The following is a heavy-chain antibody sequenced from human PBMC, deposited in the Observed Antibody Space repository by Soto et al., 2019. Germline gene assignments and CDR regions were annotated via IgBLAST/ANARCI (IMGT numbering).Heavy chain of an antibody. CDR1: GYTFTSYY. V-gene: IGHV1-46*01. Sequence: ASVKVSCKASGYTFTSYYMHWVRQAPGQGLEWMGIINPSGGSTSYAQKFQGRVTMTRDTSTSTVYMELSSLRSEDTAVYYCARDLVLTYYDFWSGYSPLYYDMDVWGQGTTVTVSS. CDR3: ARDLVLTYYDFWSGYSPLYYDMDV. J-gene: IGHJ6*02. D-gene: IGHD3-3*01. CDR2: INPSGGST.